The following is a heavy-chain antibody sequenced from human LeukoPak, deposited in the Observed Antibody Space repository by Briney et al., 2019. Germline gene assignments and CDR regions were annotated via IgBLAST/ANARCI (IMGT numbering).Heavy chain of an antibody. D-gene: IGHD5-12*01. J-gene: IGHJ4*02. CDR1: GFTFSSYT. Sequence: GGSLRLSCAASGFTFSSYTFNWVRQAPGKGLEWVASITSTSTYIYYADSVQGRFAVSRGNAKNSLYLQMNSLRAEDTAVFYCVRRGPNNSGLDYWGQGTLVTVSS. V-gene: IGHV3-21*01. CDR3: VRRGPNNSGLDY. CDR2: ITSTSTYI.